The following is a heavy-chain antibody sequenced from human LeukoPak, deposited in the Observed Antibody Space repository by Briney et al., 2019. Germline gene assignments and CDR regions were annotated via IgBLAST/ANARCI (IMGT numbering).Heavy chain of an antibody. J-gene: IGHJ4*02. CDR3: AKVSFGDRYCSDY. Sequence: GGSLRLSCAASGFTFSSYAMSWVRQAPGKGLEWVSAISGSGGSTDYADSVKGRFTISRDNSKNTLYLQMNSLRAEDTAVYYCAKVSFGDRYCSDYWGQGTLVTVSS. V-gene: IGHV3-23*01. CDR2: ISGSGGST. CDR1: GFTFSSYA. D-gene: IGHD4-17*01.